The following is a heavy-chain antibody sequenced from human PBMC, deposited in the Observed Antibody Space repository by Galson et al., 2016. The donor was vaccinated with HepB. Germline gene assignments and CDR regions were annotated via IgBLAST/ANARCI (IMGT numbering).Heavy chain of an antibody. CDR2: IYYSGGT. CDR1: GGSISSRGYY. V-gene: IGHV4-31*03. J-gene: IGHJ4*02. CDR3: AGYEVVSFDY. D-gene: IGHD2-15*01. Sequence: TLSLTCTVSGGSISSRGYYWSWIRQHPGKGLEWIGYIYYSGGTYYNPSLQSRLTISLDTSKNHFSLKLDSATAADTAVYYCAGYEVVSFDYWGQGTLVTVSS.